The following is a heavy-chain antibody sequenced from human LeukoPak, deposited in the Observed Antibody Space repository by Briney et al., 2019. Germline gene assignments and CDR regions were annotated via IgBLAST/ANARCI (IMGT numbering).Heavy chain of an antibody. Sequence: ASVKVSCKASGFTFTNSALQWVRQARGQSLEWVGWIVVGSGDTNYAQNFQERVTITGDMSTSTAYMELSGLNFEDTAVYYCAADSSGNDAFDIWGQGTMVTVSS. CDR1: GFTFTNSA. D-gene: IGHD6-25*01. CDR2: IVVGSGDT. J-gene: IGHJ3*02. CDR3: AADSSGNDAFDI. V-gene: IGHV1-58*01.